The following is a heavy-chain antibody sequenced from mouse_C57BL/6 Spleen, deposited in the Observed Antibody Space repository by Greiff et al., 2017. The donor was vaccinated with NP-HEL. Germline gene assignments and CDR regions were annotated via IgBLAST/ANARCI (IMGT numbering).Heavy chain of an antibody. CDR1: GGGRRKSD. V-gene: IGHV14-3*01. CDR3: ASGVTTVVPHWYFDV. J-gene: IGHJ1*03. Sequence: EVQLQQSVAELVRRGEEGKGGGREGGGGRRKSDVRGVWERPEQGLEWIGRIDPANGNTKYAPKFQGKATITADTSSNTAYLQLSSLTSEDTAIYYCASGVTTVVPHWYFDVWGTGTTVTVSS. D-gene: IGHD1-1*01. CDR2: IDPANGNT.